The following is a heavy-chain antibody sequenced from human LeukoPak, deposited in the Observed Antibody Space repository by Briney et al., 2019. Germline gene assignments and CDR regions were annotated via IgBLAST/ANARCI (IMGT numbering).Heavy chain of an antibody. V-gene: IGHV4-4*02. Sequence: SETLSLTCAVSGGSISSSNWWSWVRQPPGKGLEWIGEIYHSGSTNYNPSLKSRVTISVDKSKNQFSLKLSSVTAADTAVYYCAGAAAPDYDILTGYYIGVGAFDIWGQGTMVTVSS. CDR1: GGSISSSNW. CDR3: AGAAAPDYDILTGYYIGVGAFDI. J-gene: IGHJ3*02. CDR2: IYHSGST. D-gene: IGHD3-9*01.